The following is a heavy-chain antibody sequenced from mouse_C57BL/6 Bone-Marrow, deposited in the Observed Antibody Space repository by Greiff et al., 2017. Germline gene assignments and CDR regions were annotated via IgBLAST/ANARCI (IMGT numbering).Heavy chain of an antibody. J-gene: IGHJ3*01. V-gene: IGHV1-81*01. Sequence: QVQLQQSGAELARPGASVKLSCQASGYTFTSYGISWVKPRTGQGLEWIGELYPRSGNTSYNEKLQGKATLTADKSSSTAYMELRGLTSQDSAVYFCARRNLGACVSYWGQGTLVTVSA. CDR1: GYTFTSYG. CDR3: ARRNLGACVSY. D-gene: IGHD4-1*01. CDR2: LYPRSGNT.